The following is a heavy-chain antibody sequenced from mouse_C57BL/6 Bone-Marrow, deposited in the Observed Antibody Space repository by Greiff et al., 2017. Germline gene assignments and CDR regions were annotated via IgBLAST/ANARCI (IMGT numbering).Heavy chain of an antibody. D-gene: IGHD1-1*01. CDR2: IDPSDSYT. J-gene: IGHJ2*01. CDR3: ATLFYFDY. CDR1: GYTFTSYW. Sequence: VQLQQPGAELVMPGASVKLSCKASGYTFTSYWMHWVKQRPGQGLEWIGEIDPSDSYTNYNQKFKGKYTLTVDKSSSTAYMQLSSLTSEDAAVYYCATLFYFDYWGQGTTLTVSS. V-gene: IGHV1-69*01.